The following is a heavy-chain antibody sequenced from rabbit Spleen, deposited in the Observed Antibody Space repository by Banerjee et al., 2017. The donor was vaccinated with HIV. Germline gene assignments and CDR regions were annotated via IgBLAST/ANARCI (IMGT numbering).Heavy chain of an antibody. V-gene: IGHV1S45*01. D-gene: IGHD1-1*01. J-gene: IGHJ4*01. CDR3: ARDLAAWNSGSYAFNL. CDR1: GFSFSNKVV. Sequence: QEQVLESGGGLVKPEGSLKLSCTASGFSFSNKVVMCWVRQAPGKGLEWIACINAVTGKPVYASWVHGRFTISKASSTTVTLQMTSLTAADTATYFCARDLAAWNSGSYAFNLWGPGTLVTVS. CDR2: INAVTGKP.